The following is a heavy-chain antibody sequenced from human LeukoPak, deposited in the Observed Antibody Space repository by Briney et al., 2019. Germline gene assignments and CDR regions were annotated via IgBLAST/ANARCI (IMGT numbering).Heavy chain of an antibody. CDR1: GFTFSSYA. CDR3: ASGRVVVAVDDY. D-gene: IGHD2-15*01. J-gene: IGHJ4*02. Sequence: GGSLRLSCAASGFTFSSYAMHWVRQAPGKGLEWVAVISYDGSNKYYADSVKGRFTISRDNSKNTLYLQTNSLRAEDTAVYYCASGRVVVAVDDYWGQGTLVTVSS. CDR2: ISYDGSNK. V-gene: IGHV3-30-3*01.